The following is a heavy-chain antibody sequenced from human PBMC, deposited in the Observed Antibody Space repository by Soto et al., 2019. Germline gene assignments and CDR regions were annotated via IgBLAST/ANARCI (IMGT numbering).Heavy chain of an antibody. J-gene: IGHJ4*02. CDR2: INAGNGNT. D-gene: IGHD3-3*01. CDR1: GYTFTSYP. Sequence: PVNLYCKTAGYTFTSYPIHWLRHAPGQRLEWMGWINAGNGNTKYSQKFQGRVTITRDTSASTAYMELSSLRSEDTAVYYCARGSTLLRFLEWLFQLDYWGQGTLVTVSS. CDR3: ARGSTLLRFLEWLFQLDY. V-gene: IGHV1-3*01.